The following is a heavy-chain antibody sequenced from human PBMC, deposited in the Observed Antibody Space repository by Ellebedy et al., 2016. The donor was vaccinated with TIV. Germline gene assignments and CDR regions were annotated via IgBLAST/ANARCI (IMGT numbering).Heavy chain of an antibody. D-gene: IGHD2-8*02. J-gene: IGHJ4*02. V-gene: IGHV3-9*01. CDR1: GFTFTGYA. CDR2: ITYNSRYI. Sequence: SLKISCAGSGFTFTGYAMHWVRQAPGKGLEWICGITYNSRYIGYAASVKGRFTISKDNFRRALYLQMNNLRPEDTAVYYCAKDRYGSLSGGFDSWGQGTLVTVSS. CDR3: AKDRYGSLSGGFDS.